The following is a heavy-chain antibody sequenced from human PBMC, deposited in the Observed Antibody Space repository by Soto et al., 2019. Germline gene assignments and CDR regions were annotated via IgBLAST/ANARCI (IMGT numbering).Heavy chain of an antibody. CDR2: ISSSSSYI. D-gene: IGHD3-3*01. V-gene: IGHV3-21*01. CDR3: AREVTHYDFWSGYYNKTTYYYYYYMDV. J-gene: IGHJ6*03. CDR1: GFTFSSYS. Sequence: EVQLVESGGGLVKPGGSLRLSCAASGFTFSSYSMNWVRQAPGKGLEWVSSISSSSSYIYYADSVKGRFTISRDNAKNSLYLQMNSRRAEDTAVYYCAREVTHYDFWSGYYNKTTYYYYYYMDVWGKGTTVTVSS.